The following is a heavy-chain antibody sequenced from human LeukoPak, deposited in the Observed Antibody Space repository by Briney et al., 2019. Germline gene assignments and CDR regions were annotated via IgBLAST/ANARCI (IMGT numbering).Heavy chain of an antibody. D-gene: IGHD3-22*01. CDR1: GGSISSSSYY. CDR3: ARDSWHYDSTLFDI. J-gene: IGHJ3*02. V-gene: IGHV4-39*07. CDR2: IYYSGST. Sequence: PSETLSLTCTVSGGSISSSSYYWGWIRQPPGKGLEWIGSIYYSGSTNYNPSLKSRVTISVDTSKNQFSLKLSSVTAADTAVYYCARDSWHYDSTLFDIWGQGTMVTVSS.